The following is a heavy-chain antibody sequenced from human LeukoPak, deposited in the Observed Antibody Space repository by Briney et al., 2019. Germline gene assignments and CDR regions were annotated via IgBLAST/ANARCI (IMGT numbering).Heavy chain of an antibody. D-gene: IGHD6-25*01. Sequence: GGSLRLSCAASGFTFDDYAMHWVRQAPGKGLEWVSGISWNSGSIGYADSVKGRFTISRDNAKNSLYLQMNSLRAEDMALYYCAKDVAARPLYYFDYWGQGTLATVSS. CDR3: AKDVAARPLYYFDY. J-gene: IGHJ4*02. V-gene: IGHV3-9*03. CDR1: GFTFDDYA. CDR2: ISWNSGSI.